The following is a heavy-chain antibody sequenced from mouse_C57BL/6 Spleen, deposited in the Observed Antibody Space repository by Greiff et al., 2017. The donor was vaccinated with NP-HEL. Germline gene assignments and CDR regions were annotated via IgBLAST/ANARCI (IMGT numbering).Heavy chain of an antibody. J-gene: IGHJ3*01. D-gene: IGHD4-1*01. V-gene: IGHV1-82*01. CDR1: GYAFSSSW. CDR2: IYPGDGDT. CDR3: ARGELVFAY. Sequence: QVQLQQSGPELVKPGASVKISCKASGYAFSSSWLNWVKQRPGTGLEWIGRIYPGDGDTNYNGKFKGKATLTADKSSSTAYMQLSSLTSEDSAVYFCARGELVFAYWGQGTLVTVSA.